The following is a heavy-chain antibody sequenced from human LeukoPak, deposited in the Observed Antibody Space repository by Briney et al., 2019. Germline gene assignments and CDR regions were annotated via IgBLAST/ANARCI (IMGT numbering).Heavy chain of an antibody. CDR3: ARGLAGATSGAVYLDL. Sequence: SETLSLTCTVSGGSITDWTWIRQPPGKGLEWIGVIYNHGRTEYNPSLQSRVTMSLDTSKNQISLNLRSVTAADTAVYFCARGLAGATSGAVYLDLWGRGTLVAVSS. J-gene: IGHJ2*01. V-gene: IGHV4-4*07. CDR1: GGSITD. D-gene: IGHD1-26*01. CDR2: IYNHGRT.